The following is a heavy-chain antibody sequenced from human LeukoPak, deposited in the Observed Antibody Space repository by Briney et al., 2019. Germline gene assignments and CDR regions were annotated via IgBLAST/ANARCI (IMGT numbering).Heavy chain of an antibody. CDR2: ISAYNGNT. CDR3: AGASLRYFDKWSY. J-gene: IGHJ4*02. CDR1: GYTLTSYV. Sequence: GASVKVSCKASGYTLTSYVISLVRQAPRQGPEWVGCISAYNGNTNYAQNLQGRVTMTTDTSTSTAYMELRSLRSDDTAVYYCAGASLRYFDKWSYWGQGTLVTVSS. D-gene: IGHD3-9*01. V-gene: IGHV1-18*01.